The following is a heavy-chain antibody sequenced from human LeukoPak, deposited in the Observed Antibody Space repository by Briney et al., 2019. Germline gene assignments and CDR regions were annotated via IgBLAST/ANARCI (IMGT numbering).Heavy chain of an antibody. J-gene: IGHJ4*02. CDR2: IYTSGST. V-gene: IGHV4-4*07. D-gene: IGHD2-21*01. CDR1: GGSISSCY. Sequence: SETLSLTCTVSGGSISSCYWSWIRQPAGKGLEWIGRIYTSGSTNYNPSLKSRVTMSVDTSKNQFSLKLSSVTAADTAVYYCVRGGIVGTSARVPLFDNWGQGTLVTVSS. CDR3: VRGGIVGTSARVPLFDN.